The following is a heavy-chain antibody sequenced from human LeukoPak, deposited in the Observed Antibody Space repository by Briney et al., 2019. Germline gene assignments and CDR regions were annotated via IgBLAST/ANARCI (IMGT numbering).Heavy chain of an antibody. J-gene: IGHJ4*02. CDR2: INPNGGGT. CDR1: GNTFSGFY. CDR3: VTSRRGTQPIDH. D-gene: IGHD1-1*01. V-gene: IGHV1-2*02. Sequence: ASVRVSCKASGNTFSGFYIHWLRQAPGQGLEWMEWINPNGGGTEYAKRFQGRLTMTRDTSIATAYMELSSLRSDDTAVFYCVTSRRGTQPIDHWGQGTLVTVSS.